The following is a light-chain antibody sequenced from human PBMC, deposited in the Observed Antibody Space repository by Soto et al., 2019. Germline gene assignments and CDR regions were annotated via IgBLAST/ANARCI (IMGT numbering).Light chain of an antibody. Sequence: EIVLTQSPGTLSLSPGERATLSCRASQSVSSSYLAWYQQKPGQAPRLLIYGASSRATGIPDRFSGSGSGTDFTVTISRLEPEDFAVYDCQQYDSSPVTFGQGTKVEIK. J-gene: IGKJ1*01. CDR3: QQYDSSPVT. CDR2: GAS. CDR1: QSVSSSY. V-gene: IGKV3-20*01.